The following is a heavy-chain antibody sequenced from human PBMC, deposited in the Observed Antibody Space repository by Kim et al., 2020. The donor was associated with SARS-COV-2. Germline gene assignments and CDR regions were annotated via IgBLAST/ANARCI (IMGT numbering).Heavy chain of an antibody. D-gene: IGHD3-10*01. CDR3: AGGQDVDSGRYGGMDV. J-gene: IGHJ6*02. Sequence: SETLSLTCAVYGVSFNDYYWSWIRQPPGKGLEWIGEINHSGSTNYNPSLKSRVIISVDTSKNQFFLKLSSVTAADTAVYYCAGGQDVDSGRYGGMDVWGQGTTVTVSS. CDR1: GVSFNDYY. V-gene: IGHV4-34*01. CDR2: INHSGST.